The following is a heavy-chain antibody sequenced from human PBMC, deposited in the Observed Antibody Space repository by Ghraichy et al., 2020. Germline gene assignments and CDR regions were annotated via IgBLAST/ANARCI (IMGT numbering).Heavy chain of an antibody. Sequence: SETLSLTCSVSGGSIGDDYWSWIRQPPGKGLEWIGYIYYSGSTNKNPSLKSRITISVDKSKNQFSLKLSSVTAADTAVDYCARVYCSGACYSSDLFDPWGQGTLVTVSS. V-gene: IGHV4-59*01. CDR1: GGSIGDDY. D-gene: IGHD2-21*02. J-gene: IGHJ5*02. CDR2: IYYSGST. CDR3: ARVYCSGACYSSDLFDP.